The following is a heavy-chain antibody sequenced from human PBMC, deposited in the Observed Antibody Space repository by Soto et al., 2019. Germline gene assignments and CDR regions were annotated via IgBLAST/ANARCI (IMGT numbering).Heavy chain of an antibody. CDR1: GGSISGFY. CDR2: IYYTGST. Sequence: QVQLQESGPGLLKSSETLSLTCTVSGGSISGFYWSWIRQPPGNGLEWLGYIYYTGSTNYNASLKSRVTISLDTSSNQFALKPSSVTAADTAVYYCARVGRLLREADSWGQGTLVTVSS. D-gene: IGHD3-22*01. CDR3: ARVGRLLREADS. J-gene: IGHJ4*02. V-gene: IGHV4-59*01.